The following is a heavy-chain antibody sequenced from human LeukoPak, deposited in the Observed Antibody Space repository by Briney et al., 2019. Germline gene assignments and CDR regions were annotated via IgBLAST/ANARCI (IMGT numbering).Heavy chain of an antibody. CDR3: VRDFTAARRLHPLDI. Sequence: MSSETLPLTCTVSGGSFSSSSYYWGWLRQPPGKGREWIVSIYYSGSTYYNPSLKRRVTISVDTTKNQFSLKLTSVTAADRAVYYCVRDFTAARRLHPLDIWEEGTMDTVSS. J-gene: IGHJ3*02. V-gene: IGHV4-39*07. D-gene: IGHD6-6*01. CDR1: GGSFSSSSYY. CDR2: IYYSGST.